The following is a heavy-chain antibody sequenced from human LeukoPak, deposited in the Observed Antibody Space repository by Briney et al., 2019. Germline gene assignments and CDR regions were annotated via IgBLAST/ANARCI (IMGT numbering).Heavy chain of an antibody. CDR2: IIPIFGTA. CDR1: GGTFSSYA. D-gene: IGHD1-26*01. J-gene: IGHJ1*01. V-gene: IGHV1-69*13. CDR3: ARATREVGAAKTFQH. Sequence: SVKVACKASGGTFSSYAISWVRQAPGQGLEWMGGIIPIFGTANYAQKFQGRVTITADESTSTAYMELSSLRSEDTAVYYCARATREVGAAKTFQHWGQGTLVTVSS.